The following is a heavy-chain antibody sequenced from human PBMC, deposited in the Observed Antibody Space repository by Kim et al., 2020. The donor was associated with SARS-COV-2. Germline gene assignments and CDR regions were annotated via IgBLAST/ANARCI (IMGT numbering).Heavy chain of an antibody. V-gene: IGHV3-30*04. J-gene: IGHJ4*02. Sequence: GGSLRLSCAASGFTFSSYAMHWVRQAPGKGLEWVAVISYDGSNKYYADSVKGRFTISRDNSKNTLYLQMNSLRAEDTAVYYCARDFGTTGTTSGLFDYWGQGSLVTVSS. D-gene: IGHD1-1*01. CDR1: GFTFSSYA. CDR2: ISYDGSNK. CDR3: ARDFGTTGTTSGLFDY.